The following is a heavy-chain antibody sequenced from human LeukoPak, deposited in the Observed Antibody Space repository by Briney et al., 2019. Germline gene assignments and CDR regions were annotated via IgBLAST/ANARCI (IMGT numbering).Heavy chain of an antibody. CDR3: ARGTYYYDSSGYCPDY. J-gene: IGHJ4*02. D-gene: IGHD3-22*01. CDR1: GYTFTGYY. CDR2: INPSGGST. V-gene: IGHV1-46*01. Sequence: ASVKVSCKASGYTFTGYYMHWVRQAPGQGLEWMGIINPSGGSTSYAQKFQGRVTMTRDTSTSTVYMELSSLRSEDTAVYYCARGTYYYDSSGYCPDYWGQGALVTVSS.